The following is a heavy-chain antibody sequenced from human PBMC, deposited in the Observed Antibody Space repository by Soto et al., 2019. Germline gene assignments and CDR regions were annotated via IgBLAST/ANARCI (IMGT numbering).Heavy chain of an antibody. CDR3: AKNGASSKTWYMWYYAMDV. D-gene: IGHD1-1*01. J-gene: IGHJ6*02. CDR1: GFNFNDYA. Sequence: EEQVLESGGGLVQPGGSLRLSCAASGFNFNDYAMTWVRQAPGKGLEWVSGISSSGGNTYYADSVKGRFTITRDNSKNTLSLHMDHLRAEDTAVYFCAKNGASSKTWYMWYYAMDVWGQGTTVTVSS. CDR2: ISSSGGNT. V-gene: IGHV3-23*01.